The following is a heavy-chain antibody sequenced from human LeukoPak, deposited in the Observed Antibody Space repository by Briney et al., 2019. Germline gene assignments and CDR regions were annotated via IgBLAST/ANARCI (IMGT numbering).Heavy chain of an antibody. CDR3: ARGRYYGSGSYWSRFDP. CDR1: GGSFSGYY. J-gene: IGHJ5*02. CDR2: INHSGST. D-gene: IGHD3-10*01. Sequence: PSETLSLTCAVYGGSFSGYYWSWIRQPPGKGLEWIGEINHSGSTNYNPSLKSRVTISVDTSKNQFSLKLSSVTAADTAVYYCARGRYYGSGSYWSRFDPWGQGTLVTVSS. V-gene: IGHV4-34*01.